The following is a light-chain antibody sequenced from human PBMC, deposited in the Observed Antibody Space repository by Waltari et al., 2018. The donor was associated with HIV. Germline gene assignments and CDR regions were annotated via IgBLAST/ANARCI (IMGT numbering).Light chain of an antibody. J-gene: IGLJ2*01. CDR3: QSTDSSGTYVV. V-gene: IGLV3-25*03. CDR2: KDS. Sequence: SYELTQPPSVSVSPGQTARITCSGDALPKHYGYLYQQKPGQAPVLVIYKDSEKSSGIPERFSGSSSGTTVTLTISAVQAEDEADYYCQSTDSSGTYVVFGGGTKLTVL. CDR1: ALPKHY.